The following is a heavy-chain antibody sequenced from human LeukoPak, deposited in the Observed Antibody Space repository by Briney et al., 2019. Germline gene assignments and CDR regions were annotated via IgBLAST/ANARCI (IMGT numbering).Heavy chain of an antibody. CDR3: AKDSTYSSGWYGLAY. CDR1: GFTFSSYG. D-gene: IGHD6-19*01. CDR2: ISYDGSNK. Sequence: PGGSLRLSCAASGFTFSSYGMPWVRQAPGKGLEWVAVISYDGSNKYYADSVKGRFTISRDNSKNTLYLQMNSLRAEDTAVYYCAKDSTYSSGWYGLAYWGQGTPVTVSS. J-gene: IGHJ4*02. V-gene: IGHV3-30*18.